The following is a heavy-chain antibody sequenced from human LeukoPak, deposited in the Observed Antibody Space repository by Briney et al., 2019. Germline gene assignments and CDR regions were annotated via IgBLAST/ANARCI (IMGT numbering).Heavy chain of an antibody. V-gene: IGHV4-59*12. CDR3: ARGYDYVWGSYSADYYFDY. D-gene: IGHD3-16*01. CDR1: GGSISSYY. Sequence: PSETLSLTCTVSGGSISSYYWSWIRQPPGKGLEWIGYIYYSGSTNYNPSLKSRVTISVDTSKNQFSLKLSSVTAADTAVYYCARGYDYVWGSYSADYYFDYWGQGTLVTVSS. J-gene: IGHJ4*02. CDR2: IYYSGST.